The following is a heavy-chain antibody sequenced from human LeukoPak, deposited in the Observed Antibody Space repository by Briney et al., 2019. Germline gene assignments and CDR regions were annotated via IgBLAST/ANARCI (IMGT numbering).Heavy chain of an antibody. CDR1: GFSFSNYW. V-gene: IGHV3-74*01. CDR3: ARPGDGFDY. Sequence: QPGGSLRLPCAASGFSFSNYWMHWVRQAPGQGLVWVSRVSTDGSITTYADSVKGRFTISRDNAKNTLYLQMNSLRAEDTAVYYCARPGDGFDYWGQGTLVTVSS. CDR2: VSTDGSIT. J-gene: IGHJ4*02. D-gene: IGHD3-10*01.